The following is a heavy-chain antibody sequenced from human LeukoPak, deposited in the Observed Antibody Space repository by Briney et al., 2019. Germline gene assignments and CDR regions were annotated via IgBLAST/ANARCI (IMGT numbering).Heavy chain of an antibody. D-gene: IGHD2-8*01. Sequence: PGGSLRLSCSASGLTLSSYEMNWVRQAPGKGLEWVSGISGSGAGTYYADSVKGRFTTSRDNSKNTLYLQMNSLRADDTAVYYCAKMVREFYTISYYFDYWGQGTLVTVSS. J-gene: IGHJ4*02. V-gene: IGHV3-23*01. CDR2: ISGSGAGT. CDR3: AKMVREFYTISYYFDY. CDR1: GLTLSSYE.